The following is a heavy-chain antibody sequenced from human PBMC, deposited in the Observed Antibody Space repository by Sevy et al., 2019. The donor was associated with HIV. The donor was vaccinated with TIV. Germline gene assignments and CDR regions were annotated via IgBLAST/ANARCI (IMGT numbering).Heavy chain of an antibody. CDR2: ISGSGGST. CDR3: ARLITMVRGVTAKQLDY. J-gene: IGHJ4*02. D-gene: IGHD3-10*01. CDR1: GFTFSSYA. Sequence: GGSLRLSCAASGFTFSSYAMSWVRQAPGKGLEWVSAISGSGGSTYYADSVKGWFTISRDNSKNTLYLQMNSLRAEDTAVYYCARLITMVRGVTAKQLDYWGQGTLVTVSS. V-gene: IGHV3-23*01.